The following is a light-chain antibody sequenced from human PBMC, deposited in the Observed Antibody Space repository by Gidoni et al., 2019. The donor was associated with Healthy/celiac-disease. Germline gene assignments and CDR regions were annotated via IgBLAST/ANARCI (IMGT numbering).Light chain of an antibody. CDR2: DAS. Sequence: DIQMTQYPSSLSASVGDRDTITCQASQDIRNYLNWYQQKPGKAPKLLIYDASNLETGVPSRFSGSGSGTDFTFPISSLQPEDIATYYCQPYDNLPPTFGQXTKVEIK. CDR1: QDIRNY. V-gene: IGKV1-33*01. J-gene: IGKJ1*01. CDR3: QPYDNLPPT.